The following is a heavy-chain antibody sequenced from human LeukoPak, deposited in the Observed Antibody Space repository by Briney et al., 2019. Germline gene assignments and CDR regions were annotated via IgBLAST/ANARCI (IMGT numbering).Heavy chain of an antibody. D-gene: IGHD2-8*02. V-gene: IGHV3-23*01. CDR3: AKGTYWYEYYFDY. J-gene: IGHJ4*02. CDR1: GFTFSSYA. CDR2: ISASAGST. Sequence: PGGSLRLSCAVSGFTFSSYAMTWVRQAPGKGLEWVSTISASAGSTYYADSVKGRFSISRDNSKNTLCLQMNSLRAEDTAVYYCAKGTYWYEYYFDYWGQGTLVTVSS.